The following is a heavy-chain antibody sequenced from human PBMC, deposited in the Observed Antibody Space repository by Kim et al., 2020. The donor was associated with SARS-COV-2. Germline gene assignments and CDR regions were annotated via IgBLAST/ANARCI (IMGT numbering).Heavy chain of an antibody. CDR3: AREGYYYDSSGPFMGDGMDV. Sequence: GGSLRLSCAASGFTFSSYGMHWVRQAPGKGLEWVAVIWYDGSNKYYADSVKGRFTISRDNSKNTLYLQMNSLRAEDTAVYYCAREGYYYDSSGPFMGDGMDVWGQGTTVTVSS. D-gene: IGHD3-22*01. V-gene: IGHV3-33*01. J-gene: IGHJ6*02. CDR1: GFTFSSYG. CDR2: IWYDGSNK.